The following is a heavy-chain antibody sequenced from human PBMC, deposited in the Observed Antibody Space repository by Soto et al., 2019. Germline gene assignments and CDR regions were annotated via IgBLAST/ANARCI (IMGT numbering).Heavy chain of an antibody. CDR1: GYSFTSYW. V-gene: IGHV5-10-1*01. Sequence: GESLKISCKGSGYSFTSYWISWVRQMPGKGLEWMGRIDPSDSYTNYSPSFQGHVTISADKSISTAYLQWSSLKASDTAMYYCARRNSSGWYNYYYGMDVWGQGTTVTV. J-gene: IGHJ6*02. CDR3: ARRNSSGWYNYYYGMDV. CDR2: IDPSDSYT. D-gene: IGHD6-19*01.